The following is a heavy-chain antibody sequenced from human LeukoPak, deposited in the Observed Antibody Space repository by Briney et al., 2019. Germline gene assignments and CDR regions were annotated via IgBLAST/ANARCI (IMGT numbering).Heavy chain of an antibody. CDR3: AREGPYSSSWYYFDY. Sequence: SETLSLTCTVSGGSMSSSSYYWGWIRQPPGKGLEWIGSIHYSGSTYYNPSLKSRVTISVDTSKNQFSLKLSSVTAADTAVYYCAREGPYSSSWYYFDYWGQGTLVTVSS. D-gene: IGHD6-13*01. V-gene: IGHV4-39*07. CDR2: IHYSGST. CDR1: GGSMSSSSYY. J-gene: IGHJ4*02.